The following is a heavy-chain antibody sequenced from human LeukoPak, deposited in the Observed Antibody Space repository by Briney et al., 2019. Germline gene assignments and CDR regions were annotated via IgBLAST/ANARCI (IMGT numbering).Heavy chain of an antibody. J-gene: IGHJ6*02. V-gene: IGHV4-31*03. CDR3: ARVTVVGKYYYYGMDV. CDR2: IYYSGST. CDR1: GGSFSSGGYY. Sequence: PSETLSLTCTVSGGSFSSGGYYWSWIRQHPGKGLEWIGYIYYSGSTYYNPSLKSRVTISVDTSKNQFSLKLSSVTAADTAVYYCARVTVVGKYYYYGMDVWGQGTTVTVSS. D-gene: IGHD3-22*01.